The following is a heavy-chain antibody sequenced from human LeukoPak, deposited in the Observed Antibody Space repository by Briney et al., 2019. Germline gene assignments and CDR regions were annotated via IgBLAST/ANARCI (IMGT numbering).Heavy chain of an antibody. CDR1: GFTFTRYA. Sequence: GSLRLSCAASGFTFTRYAMSWVRQAPGKGLEWVSAISNDGGGTTYADFVKGRFTISRDNSKNTLYLHMSSLRAEDTAIYYCVRGARHDDLWSGYFFDYWGQGTLVTVSS. J-gene: IGHJ4*02. D-gene: IGHD3-3*01. CDR2: ISNDGGGT. V-gene: IGHV3-23*01. CDR3: VRGARHDDLWSGYFFDY.